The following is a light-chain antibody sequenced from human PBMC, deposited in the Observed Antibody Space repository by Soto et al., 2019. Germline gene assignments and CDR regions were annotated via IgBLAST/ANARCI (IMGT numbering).Light chain of an antibody. Sequence: EIVLTQSPGTLSLSPGERATLSCRASQSVSSSYLAWYQQKPGQAPRLLIYGASSRATGIPDRFSGSGSGTDFTLTISSLEPEDFAVYYCQQRRYWPVTFGQGTKV. V-gene: IGKV3D-20*02. J-gene: IGKJ1*01. CDR2: GAS. CDR3: QQRRYWPVT. CDR1: QSVSSSY.